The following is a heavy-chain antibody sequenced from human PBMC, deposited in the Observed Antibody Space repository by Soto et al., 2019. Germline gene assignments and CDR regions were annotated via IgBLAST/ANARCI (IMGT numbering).Heavy chain of an antibody. CDR1: GFTFRSYG. V-gene: IGHV3-30*18. CDR2: ISYDGSNK. CDR3: EKASLVTEYCSGVSCYPRAGLDP. D-gene: IGHD2-15*01. Sequence: VGSLRLSCAASGFTFRSYGMHWVRQAPGKGLEWVAVISYDGSNKYYADSVKGRFTISRDNSKNTLYLQMNSLRAEGTAVYYCEKASLVTEYCSGVSCYPRAGLDPWGQGT. J-gene: IGHJ5*02.